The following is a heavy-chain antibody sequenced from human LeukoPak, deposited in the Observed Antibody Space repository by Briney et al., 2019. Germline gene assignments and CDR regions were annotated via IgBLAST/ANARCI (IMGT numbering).Heavy chain of an antibody. CDR3: ARERPLYYGSSIYMDV. Sequence: GGSLRLSCAAPGFTFSSYWMSWVRQAPGKGLEWVANIKQDGSEKYYVDSVKGRFTISRDNAKNSLYLQMNSLRAEDTAVYYCARERPLYYGSSIYMDVWGQGTLVTVSS. CDR1: GFTFSSYW. D-gene: IGHD3-10*01. V-gene: IGHV3-7*01. J-gene: IGHJ4*02. CDR2: IKQDGSEK.